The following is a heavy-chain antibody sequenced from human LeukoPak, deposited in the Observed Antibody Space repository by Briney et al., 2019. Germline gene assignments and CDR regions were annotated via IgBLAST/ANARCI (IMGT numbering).Heavy chain of an antibody. CDR1: GGSISSYY. V-gene: IGHV4-4*07. Sequence: SETLSLTCAVSGGSISSYYWSWIRQPAGKGLEWIGRIYTSGSTNYNPSLKSRVTMSVDTSKNQFSLKLSSATAADTAVYYCARDWGSGRYYDWYFDLWGRGTLVTVSS. D-gene: IGHD1-26*01. CDR3: ARDWGSGRYYDWYFDL. CDR2: IYTSGST. J-gene: IGHJ2*01.